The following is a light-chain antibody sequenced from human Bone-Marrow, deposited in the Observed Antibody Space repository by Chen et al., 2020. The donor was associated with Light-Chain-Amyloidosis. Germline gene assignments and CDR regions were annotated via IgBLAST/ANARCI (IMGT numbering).Light chain of an antibody. CDR2: EFS. J-gene: IGLJ2*01. CDR3: TSYTSSNTIL. V-gene: IGLV2-14*01. CDR1: SSDVGGYNY. Sequence: QSALTQPASVSGSPGQSITISCTGTSSDVGGYNYVSWYQHSPGKAPKLIIYEFSKRPSVVSNRFSGSKSGNTASLTISELQAEDETDYYCTSYTSSNTILFGGGTKLTVL.